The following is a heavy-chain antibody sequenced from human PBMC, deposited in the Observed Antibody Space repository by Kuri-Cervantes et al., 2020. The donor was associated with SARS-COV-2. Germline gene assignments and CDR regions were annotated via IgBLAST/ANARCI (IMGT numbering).Heavy chain of an antibody. Sequence: ASVKVSCKASGYTFTNYYIHWVRQAPGQGLEWMGIINPGGGATIYAQKFQGRVTMTRDTSTSTVYMELSSLRSEDTAVYFCARDGRDGYNREFLTDWGQGTLVTVSS. D-gene: IGHD5-24*01. J-gene: IGHJ4*02. CDR3: ARDGRDGYNREFLTD. CDR1: GYTFTNYY. V-gene: IGHV1-46*01. CDR2: INPGGGAT.